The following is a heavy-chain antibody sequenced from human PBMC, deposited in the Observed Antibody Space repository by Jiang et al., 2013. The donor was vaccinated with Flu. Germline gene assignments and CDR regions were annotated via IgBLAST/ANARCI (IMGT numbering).Heavy chain of an antibody. Sequence: LLKPSETLSLTCAVYGGSFSGYYWSWIRQPPGKGLEWIGEINHSGSTNYNPSLKSRVTISVDTSKNQFSLKLSSVTAADTAVYYCARGGGGYEDDAFDIWGQGTMVTVSS. CDR2: INHSGST. CDR1: GGSFSGYY. J-gene: IGHJ3*02. CDR3: ARGGGGYEDDAFDI. D-gene: IGHD5-12*01. V-gene: IGHV4-34*01.